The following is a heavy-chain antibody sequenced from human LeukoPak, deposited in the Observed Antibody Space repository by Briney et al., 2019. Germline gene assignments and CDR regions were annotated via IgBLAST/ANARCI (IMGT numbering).Heavy chain of an antibody. V-gene: IGHV3-23*01. CDR1: GFTFSSYA. Sequence: GGSLRLSCAASGFTFSSYAMSWVRQAPGKGLEWVSAISGSGGSTYYADSAKGRFTISRDNSKNTLYLQMNSLRAEDTAVYYCASRARAVAAAGNGMDVWGQGTTVTVSS. CDR3: ASRARAVAAAGNGMDV. CDR2: ISGSGGST. J-gene: IGHJ6*02. D-gene: IGHD6-19*01.